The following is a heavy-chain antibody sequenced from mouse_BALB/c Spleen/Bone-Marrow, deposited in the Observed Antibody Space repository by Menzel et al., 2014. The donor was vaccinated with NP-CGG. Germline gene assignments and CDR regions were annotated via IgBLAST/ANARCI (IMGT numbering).Heavy chain of an antibody. Sequence: VQVVESGPGLVQPSQSLSITCTVSVFSLTSYGVHWVRQSPGKGLEWLGVIWSGGSTDYNAAFISRLSISKDNSKSQVFFKMNSLQANDTAIYYCARNSHYYGYYYAMDYWGQGTSVTVSS. CDR3: ARNSHYYGYYYAMDY. V-gene: IGHV2-2*02. CDR2: IWSGGST. J-gene: IGHJ4*01. D-gene: IGHD1-2*01. CDR1: VFSLTSYG.